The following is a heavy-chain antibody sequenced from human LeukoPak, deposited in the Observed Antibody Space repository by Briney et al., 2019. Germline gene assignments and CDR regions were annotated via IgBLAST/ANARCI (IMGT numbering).Heavy chain of an antibody. V-gene: IGHV4-61*01. CDR1: GGSVSSGSYY. D-gene: IGHD3-3*01. Sequence: SETLSLTCTVSGGSVSSGSYYWSWIRQPPGKGLEWIGYIYYSGSTNYNPSLKSRVTISVDTSKNQFSLKLSSVTAADTAAYYCARHNYDFWSGYYTSWYFDLWGRGTLVTVSS. J-gene: IGHJ2*01. CDR3: ARHNYDFWSGYYTSWYFDL. CDR2: IYYSGST.